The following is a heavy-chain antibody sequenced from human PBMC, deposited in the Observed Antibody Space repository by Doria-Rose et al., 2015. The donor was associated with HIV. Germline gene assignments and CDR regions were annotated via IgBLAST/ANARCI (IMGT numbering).Heavy chain of an antibody. D-gene: IGHD1-26*01. CDR2: IYYSGST. V-gene: IGHV4-31*02. J-gene: IGHJ4*02. CDR1: YC. CDR3: ARDSGSYNFDY. Sequence: YCLPWIRPHPGTGLEWIGDIYYSGSTYYNPSLKSRVTISVDTSKNQFSLKLSSVTAADTAVYYCARDSGSYNFDYWGQGTRVTVSA.